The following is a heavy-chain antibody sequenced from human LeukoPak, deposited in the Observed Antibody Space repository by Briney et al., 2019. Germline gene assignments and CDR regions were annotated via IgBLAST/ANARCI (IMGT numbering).Heavy chain of an antibody. V-gene: IGHV1-18*01. Sequence: ASVKVSCKASGYTFTSYGISWVRQAPGQGLEWMGWISAYNGNTNYAQKLQGRVTMTTDTSTSTAYMELRSLRSDDTAVYYCARSSREYQLPAWRVWGQGTLVTVSS. J-gene: IGHJ4*02. D-gene: IGHD2-2*01. CDR1: GYTFTSYG. CDR2: ISAYNGNT. CDR3: ARSSREYQLPAWRV.